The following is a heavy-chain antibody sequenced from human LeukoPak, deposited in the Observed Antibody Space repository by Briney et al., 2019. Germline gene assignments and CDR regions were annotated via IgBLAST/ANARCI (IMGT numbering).Heavy chain of an antibody. V-gene: IGHV3-48*01. Sequence: PGGSLRLSCAASGFTFSSYAMNWVRQAPGKGLEWVSYISSGYSTIYYADSVKGRFTVSRDDAKNSLSLQMNSLRAEDTAVYYCERDSTRGYLGAFDIWGQGTMVTVSS. CDR2: ISSGYSTI. J-gene: IGHJ3*02. CDR3: ERDSTRGYLGAFDI. D-gene: IGHD2-15*01. CDR1: GFTFSSYA.